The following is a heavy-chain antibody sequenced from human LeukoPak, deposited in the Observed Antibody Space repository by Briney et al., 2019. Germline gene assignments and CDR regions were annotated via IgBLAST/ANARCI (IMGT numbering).Heavy chain of an antibody. CDR3: AKGLITMIVVVINDAFDI. D-gene: IGHD3-22*01. V-gene: IGHV3-23*01. J-gene: IGHJ3*02. CDR1: GFTFSSYA. CDR2: ISGSGGST. Sequence: GGSLRLSCAASGFTFSSYAMSWVRQAPGKGLEWVSAISGSGGSTYYADSVKGRFTISRDNSKNTLYLQMNSLRAEDTAVYYCAKGLITMIVVVINDAFDIWAKGQWSPSLQ.